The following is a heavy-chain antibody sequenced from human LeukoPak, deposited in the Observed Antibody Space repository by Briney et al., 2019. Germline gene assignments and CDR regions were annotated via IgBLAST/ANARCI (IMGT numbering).Heavy chain of an antibody. J-gene: IGHJ4*02. Sequence: SETLSLTCAVYGGSFSSYYWSWIRQPPGKGLEWIGEINHSGSTNYNPSLKSRVTISVDTSKNQFSLKLSSVTAADTAVYYCARTYCSGGSCVDYWGQGTLVTVSS. CDR2: INHSGST. CDR3: ARTYCSGGSCVDY. D-gene: IGHD2-15*01. V-gene: IGHV4-34*01. CDR1: GGSFSSYY.